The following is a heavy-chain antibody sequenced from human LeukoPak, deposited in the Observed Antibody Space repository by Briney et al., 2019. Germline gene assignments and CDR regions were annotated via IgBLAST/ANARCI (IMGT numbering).Heavy chain of an antibody. Sequence: GSLRLSCAASGFTFSNYSMNWVRQAPGKGLEWVSSISSSSSYIYYADSVKGRFTISRDNAKNSLYLQMNSLRAEDTAVYYCARVYDYYDSSGYYYWGQGTLVTVSS. CDR1: GFTFSNYS. D-gene: IGHD3-22*01. J-gene: IGHJ4*02. CDR3: ARVYDYYDSSGYYY. CDR2: ISSSSSYI. V-gene: IGHV3-21*04.